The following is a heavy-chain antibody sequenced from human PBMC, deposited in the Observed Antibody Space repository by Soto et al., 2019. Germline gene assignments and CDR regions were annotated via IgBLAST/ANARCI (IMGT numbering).Heavy chain of an antibody. V-gene: IGHV3-11*06. J-gene: IGHJ3*02. D-gene: IGHD2-2*01. Sequence: GGSLRLSCAASGSTFSGYYMNWIRQAPGKGLEWVSYISSSSSYTNYADSVKGRFTISRDNAKNSLYLQMNSLRAEDTAVYYCATWAPNCNSTSCYWDLTDAHAFDIWGQGTMVTVSS. CDR2: ISSSSSYT. CDR1: GSTFSGYY. CDR3: ATWAPNCNSTSCYWDLTDAHAFDI.